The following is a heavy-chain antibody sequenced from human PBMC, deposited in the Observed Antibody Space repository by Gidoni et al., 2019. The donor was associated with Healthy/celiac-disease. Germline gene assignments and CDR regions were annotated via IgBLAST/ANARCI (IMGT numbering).Heavy chain of an antibody. V-gene: IGHV3-23*01. CDR2: ISGSGGST. Sequence: EVQLLESGGGLVQPGGSLRLPCAASGFTFSSYATSWVRQAPGKGLEWVSAISGSGGSTYYADSVKGRFTISRDNSKNTLYLQMNSLRAEDTAVYYCAKDIVVVPAATSFSAFDIWGQGTMVTVSS. J-gene: IGHJ3*02. CDR3: AKDIVVVPAATSFSAFDI. D-gene: IGHD2-2*01. CDR1: GFTFSSYA.